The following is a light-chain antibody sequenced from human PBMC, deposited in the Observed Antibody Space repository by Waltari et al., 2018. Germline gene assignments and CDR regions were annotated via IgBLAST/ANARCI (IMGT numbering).Light chain of an antibody. CDR3: AGWDDSLTGVV. CDR1: SSNIGTTY. V-gene: IGLV1-47*01. CDR2: LDD. J-gene: IGLJ2*01. Sequence: QSVLTQPPSLSGTPGQRVTISCSGSSSNIGTTYVFWYQQFPGRAPKLLIYLDDHLPAWVPDRFSASESGSSASLTSSGLRPEDEADYHCAGWDDSLTGVVFGGGTKLTV.